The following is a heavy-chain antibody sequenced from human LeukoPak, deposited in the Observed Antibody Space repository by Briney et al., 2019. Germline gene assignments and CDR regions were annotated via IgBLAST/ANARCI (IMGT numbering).Heavy chain of an antibody. CDR3: ARASYGDYYFDY. J-gene: IGHJ4*02. D-gene: IGHD4-17*01. V-gene: IGHV4-31*03. CDR2: IYYSGST. CDR1: GGSISSGGYY. Sequence: PSETLSLTCTVSGGSISSGGYYWSWIRQHPGKGLEWIGYIYYSGSTYYNPSLKSRVTISVDTSKNQFSLKLSSVTAADTAVYYCARASYGDYYFDYWGQGTLVTVSS.